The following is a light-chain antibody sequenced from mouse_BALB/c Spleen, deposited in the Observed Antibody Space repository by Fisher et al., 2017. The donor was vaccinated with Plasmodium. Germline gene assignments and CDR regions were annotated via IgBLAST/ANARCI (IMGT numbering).Light chain of an antibody. J-gene: IGKJ4*01. CDR3: WQGTHFPFT. Sequence: DIVLTQSPVTLSVTPGDSVSLSCRASQSISNNLHWYQQKSHESPRLLINDTSQSISGIPSRFTGSGSGTDFTLKISRVEAEDLGVYYCWQGTHFPFTFGSGTKLEIK. V-gene: IGKV5-43*01. CDR1: QSISNN. CDR2: DTS.